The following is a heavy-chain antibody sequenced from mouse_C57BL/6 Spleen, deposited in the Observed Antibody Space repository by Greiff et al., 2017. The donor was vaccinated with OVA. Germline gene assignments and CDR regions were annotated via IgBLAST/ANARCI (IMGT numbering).Heavy chain of an antibody. V-gene: IGHV1-72*01. CDR1: GYTFTSYW. Sequence: QVQLQQPGAELVKPGASVKLSCKASGYTFTSYWMHWVKQRPGRGLEWIGRIDPNSGGTKYNEKFKSKATLTADKPSSTAYMQLSSLTSEDSAVYYGARWGYGRSLYLYFDVWGTGTTVTVSS. CDR2: IDPNSGGT. CDR3: ARWGYGRSLYLYFDV. D-gene: IGHD1-1*01. J-gene: IGHJ1*03.